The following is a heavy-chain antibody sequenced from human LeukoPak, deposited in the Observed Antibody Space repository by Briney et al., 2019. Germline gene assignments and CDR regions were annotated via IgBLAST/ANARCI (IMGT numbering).Heavy chain of an antibody. D-gene: IGHD5-18*01. V-gene: IGHV3-23*01. CDR2: ISGSGGST. J-gene: IGHJ4*02. CDR1: GFTFSSYA. CDR3: AKGIKWRGYSYGSGQYYFDY. Sequence: PGRSLRLSCAASGFTFSSYAMHWVRQAPGKGLEWVSAISGSGGSTYYADSVKGRFTISRGNSKNTLYLQMNSLRAEDTAVYYCAKGIKWRGYSYGSGQYYFDYWGQGTLVTVSS.